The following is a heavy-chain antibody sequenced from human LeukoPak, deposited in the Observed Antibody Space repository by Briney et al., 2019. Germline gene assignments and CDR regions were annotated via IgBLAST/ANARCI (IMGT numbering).Heavy chain of an antibody. CDR3: ARERDILTGYYNRDAFDI. Sequence: SETLSLTCTVSGGSISSGSYYWSWIRQPAGKGLEWIGRIYTSGSTNYNPSLKSRVTISVDTSKNQFSLKLSSVTAADTAVYYCARERDILTGYYNRDAFDIWGQGTMVTVSS. D-gene: IGHD3-9*01. V-gene: IGHV4-61*02. J-gene: IGHJ3*02. CDR2: IYTSGST. CDR1: GGSISSGSYY.